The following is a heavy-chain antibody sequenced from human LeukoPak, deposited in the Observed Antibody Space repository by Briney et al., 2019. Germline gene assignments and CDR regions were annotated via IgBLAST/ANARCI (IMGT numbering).Heavy chain of an antibody. J-gene: IGHJ6*03. CDR2: ISGSGGST. CDR1: GFTFSSYA. CDR3: AREGNFDYYYYMDV. V-gene: IGHV3-23*01. Sequence: GGSLRLSCAASGFTFSSYAMSWVRQAPGKGLEWVSAISGSGGSTYYADSVKGRFTISRDNAKNSLYLQMNSLRAEDTALYYCAREGNFDYYYYMDVWGKGTTVTVSS. D-gene: IGHD3-9*01.